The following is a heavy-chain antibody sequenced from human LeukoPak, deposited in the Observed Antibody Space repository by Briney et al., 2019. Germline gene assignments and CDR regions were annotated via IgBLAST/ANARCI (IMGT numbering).Heavy chain of an antibody. V-gene: IGHV3-23*01. CDR2: ISGSGDNT. Sequence: GGSLRLSCAASGFTFSSYAMSWVRQAPGKGLEWVSGISGSGDNTYYADSVKGRFTISRDNSKNTLYVQVNSLGTEDTAVYYCTTLFRSVGIAASIVRSDYWGQGTLVTVSS. CDR1: GFTFSSYA. CDR3: TTLFRSVGIAASIVRSDY. J-gene: IGHJ4*02. D-gene: IGHD6-13*01.